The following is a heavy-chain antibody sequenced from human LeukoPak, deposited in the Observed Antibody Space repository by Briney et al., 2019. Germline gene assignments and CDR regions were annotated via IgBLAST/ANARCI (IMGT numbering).Heavy chain of an antibody. CDR1: GGSISSYY. J-gene: IGHJ3*02. CDR3: ARGITIFSPGAFDI. CDR2: IYYSGST. D-gene: IGHD3-3*01. V-gene: IGHV4-59*01. Sequence: SETLSLTCTVSGGSISSYYWSWIRQPPGKGLEWIGYIYYSGSTNYNPSLKSRVTISVDTTKNQFSLKLSSVTAADTAVYYCARGITIFSPGAFDIWGQGTMVTVSS.